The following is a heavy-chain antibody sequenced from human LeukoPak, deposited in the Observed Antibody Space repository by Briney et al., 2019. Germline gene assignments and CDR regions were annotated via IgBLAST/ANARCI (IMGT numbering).Heavy chain of an antibody. V-gene: IGHV1-69*04. CDR2: IIPILGIA. J-gene: IGHJ4*02. CDR3: ARDGVEMATIPFDY. Sequence: GASVTVSCKASGGTFSSYTISWVRQAPGQGLEWMGRIIPILGIANYAQKFQGRVTITADKSTSTAYMELSSLRSEDTAVYYCARDGVEMATIPFDYWGQGTLVTVSS. D-gene: IGHD5-24*01. CDR1: GGTFSSYT.